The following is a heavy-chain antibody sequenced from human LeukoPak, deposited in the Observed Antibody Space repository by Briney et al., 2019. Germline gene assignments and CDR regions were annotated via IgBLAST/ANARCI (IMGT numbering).Heavy chain of an antibody. D-gene: IGHD3-9*01. CDR2: IKQDGSEK. Sequence: GGSLRLSCAASGFTFSSYWMSWVRQAPGKGLEWVANIKQDGSEKYYVDSVKGRFTISRDNAKNSLYLQMNSLRAEDTAVYYCARFGWFYDILTGYHDYWGQGTLVTVSS. V-gene: IGHV3-7*03. CDR3: ARFGWFYDILTGYHDY. J-gene: IGHJ4*02. CDR1: GFTFSSYW.